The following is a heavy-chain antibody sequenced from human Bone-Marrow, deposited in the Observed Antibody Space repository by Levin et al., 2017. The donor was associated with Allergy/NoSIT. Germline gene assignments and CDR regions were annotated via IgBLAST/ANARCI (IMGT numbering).Heavy chain of an antibody. V-gene: IGHV3-30*03. D-gene: IGHD1-7*01. CDR2: VGYDGDTE. J-gene: IGHJ4*02. CDR3: ARAAGNYRHDFAS. CDR1: ELTFDNHG. Sequence: GGSLSLSCVGSELTFDNHGIHWVRQAPGKGLEWVSVVGYDGDTEHYADSVKGRFTVSRDNSKNTVYLQMSSLRPEDTALYYCARAAGNYRHDFASWGRGIVVTVSS.